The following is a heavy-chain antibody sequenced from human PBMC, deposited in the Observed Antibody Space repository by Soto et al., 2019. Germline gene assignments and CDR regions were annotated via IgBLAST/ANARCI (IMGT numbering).Heavy chain of an antibody. J-gene: IGHJ6*02. CDR3: ARAFVSFREQWLEYYYYYYGMDV. Sequence: PGGALRLSCAASGFTFSSYWMHWVRQAPGKGLVWVSRINSDGSSTSYAGSVKGRFTISRDNAKNTLYLQMNSLRAEDTAVYYCARAFVSFREQWLEYYYYYYGMDVWGQGTTVTVSS. CDR2: INSDGSST. CDR1: GFTFSSYW. D-gene: IGHD6-19*01. V-gene: IGHV3-74*01.